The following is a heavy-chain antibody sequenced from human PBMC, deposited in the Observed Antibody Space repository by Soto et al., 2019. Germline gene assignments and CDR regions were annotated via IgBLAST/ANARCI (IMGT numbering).Heavy chain of an antibody. J-gene: IGHJ4*02. V-gene: IGHV1-69*01. Sequence: QVQLVQSGAEVKKPGSSVKVSCKASGGTFGSFAFSWVRQAPGQGLEWMGGIIPVSGAAHYAQKFQGRVTITADASTSTAYMELSSLRSQDTAVYYCARALGCRSTSCTLDYWGQGTRVIVSS. CDR2: IIPVSGAA. CDR3: ARALGCRSTSCTLDY. D-gene: IGHD2-2*01. CDR1: GGTFGSFA.